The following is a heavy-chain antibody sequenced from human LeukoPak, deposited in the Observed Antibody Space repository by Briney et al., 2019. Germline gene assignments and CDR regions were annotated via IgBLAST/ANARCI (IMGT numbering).Heavy chain of an antibody. V-gene: IGHV3-23*01. CDR1: EFTFSRFA. D-gene: IGHD1-26*01. J-gene: IGHJ4*02. Sequence: PGGSLRLSCAASEFTFSRFAMSWVRQAPGKGLEWVAAISGSGGSTYYADSVKGRFTISRDNSRNTLYLQINSLRAEDTAVYYCAKGGKWDVTPFDYWGQGTLVTVSS. CDR3: AKGGKWDVTPFDY. CDR2: ISGSGGST.